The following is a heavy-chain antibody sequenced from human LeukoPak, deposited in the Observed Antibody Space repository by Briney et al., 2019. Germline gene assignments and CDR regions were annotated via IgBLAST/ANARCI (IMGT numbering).Heavy chain of an antibody. V-gene: IGHV4-39*01. D-gene: IGHD1-26*01. CDR3: ARQGGSPDWFDP. Sequence: RASETLSLTCTVSGGSISSSSYYWVWIRQPPGKGLEWIGSMYYSGSTYYNPPLKSRVTISVDTSKNQFSLKLSSVTAADTSVYCARQGGSPDWFDPWGQGTLVTVSS. CDR1: GGSISSSSYY. J-gene: IGHJ5*02. CDR2: MYYSGST.